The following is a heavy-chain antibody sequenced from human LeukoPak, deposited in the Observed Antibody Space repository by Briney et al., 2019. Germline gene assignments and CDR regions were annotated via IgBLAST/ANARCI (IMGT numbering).Heavy chain of an antibody. V-gene: IGHV3-23*01. CDR2: IGGGDGST. Sequence: PGGSLRLPCAASGFPFISYAMRWVRQAPGEGLEWVSAIGGGDGSTYYADTVKGRFTISRDNSKNTLYLQINSLRAEDTAIYYFARRVYYYDSSAYFDYWGQGTLVTVSS. CDR3: ARRVYYYDSSAYFDY. D-gene: IGHD3-22*01. CDR1: GFPFISYA. J-gene: IGHJ4*02.